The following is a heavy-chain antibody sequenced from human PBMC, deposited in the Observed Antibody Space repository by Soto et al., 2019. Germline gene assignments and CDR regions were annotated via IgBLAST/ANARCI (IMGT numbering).Heavy chain of an antibody. CDR2: IHDRGST. CDR1: GGSISNNRW. Sequence: QVKLQESGPGLEKPSGTLSLTCAVSGGSISNNRWWTWVRQAPGKGLEWIGEIHDRGSTNYQLSPKSRATVSIDRSKNQFSLEMRAVTAADTAVYYCAGQWAAGYGAFDPWGQGTLVTVSS. V-gene: IGHV4-4*02. J-gene: IGHJ5*02. CDR3: AGQWAAGYGAFDP. D-gene: IGHD3-9*01.